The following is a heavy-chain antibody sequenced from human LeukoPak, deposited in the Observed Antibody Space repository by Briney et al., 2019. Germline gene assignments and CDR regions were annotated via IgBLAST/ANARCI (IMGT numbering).Heavy chain of an antibody. CDR1: GGSISSYY. CDR3: ASMGNTQWYFDL. Sequence: SETLSLTCTVSGGSISSYYWSWIRQPPGKGPEWIGYIYYSGSTNYNPSLESRVTISVDTSKNQFSLKLSSVTAADTAVYYCASMGNTQWYFDLWGRGTLVTVSS. CDR2: IYYSGST. J-gene: IGHJ2*01. V-gene: IGHV4-59*01. D-gene: IGHD4-23*01.